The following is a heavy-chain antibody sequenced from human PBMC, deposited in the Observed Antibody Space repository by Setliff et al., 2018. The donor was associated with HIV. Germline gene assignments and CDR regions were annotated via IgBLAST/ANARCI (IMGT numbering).Heavy chain of an antibody. CDR3: ASGDNFWSAFLY. D-gene: IGHD3-3*01. V-gene: IGHV4-39*07. CDR1: GGSISSSSYY. CDR2: LFYSGST. J-gene: IGHJ4*02. Sequence: SEALSLTCTVSGGSISSSSYYWGWIRQPPGKGLEWIGSLFYSGSTYYNPSLKSRVTISVYKSKNQVSLKLNSVTAADTAVYYCASGDNFWSAFLYWGQGTLVTVSS.